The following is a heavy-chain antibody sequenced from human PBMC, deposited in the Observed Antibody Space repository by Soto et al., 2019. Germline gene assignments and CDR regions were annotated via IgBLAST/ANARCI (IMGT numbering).Heavy chain of an antibody. CDR2: IDPSDSYT. D-gene: IGHD2-15*01. CDR3: ASGCSGGSCFPYYYYGMDV. CDR1: GYSFTSYW. Sequence: GESLKISCKGSGYSFTSYWISWVRQMPGKGLEWMGRIDPSDSYTNYSPSFQGHVTISADKSISTAYLQWSSLKASDTAMYYCASGCSGGSCFPYYYYGMDVWGQGTTVTV. V-gene: IGHV5-10-1*01. J-gene: IGHJ6*02.